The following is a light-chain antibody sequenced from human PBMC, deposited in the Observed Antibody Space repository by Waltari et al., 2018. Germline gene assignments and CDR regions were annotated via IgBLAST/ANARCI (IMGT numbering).Light chain of an antibody. J-gene: IGKJ5*01. CDR1: QSVSTN. CDR2: GAS. V-gene: IGKV3-15*01. Sequence: ETVMTQSPATLSVSPGERVTLSCRASQSVSTNLAWYQQKPGKAPRLLIDGASTRATCTPARFSGSGSGTEFTLTISSLQSEDFAVYYCQQYSNWPPITFGQGTRLEIK. CDR3: QQYSNWPPIT.